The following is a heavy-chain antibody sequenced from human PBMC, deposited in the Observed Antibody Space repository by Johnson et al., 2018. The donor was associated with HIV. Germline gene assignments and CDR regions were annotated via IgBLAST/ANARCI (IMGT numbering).Heavy chain of an antibody. J-gene: IGHJ3*02. D-gene: IGHD3-10*01. CDR3: ARDASRGYGSELDAFDI. V-gene: IGHV3-23*04. CDR2: ISGSGDRT. Sequence: VQLVESGGGLVQAGGSLKLSCSASGFMFNRYTMNWVRQAHGKGLEWVAGISGSGDRTYYAGSVHGRFTISRDNAKNSLYLQMISLRAEDTAVYYCARDASRGYGSELDAFDIWGQGTMVTVSS. CDR1: GFMFNRYT.